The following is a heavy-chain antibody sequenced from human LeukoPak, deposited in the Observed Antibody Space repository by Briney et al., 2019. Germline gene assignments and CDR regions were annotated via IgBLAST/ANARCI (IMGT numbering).Heavy chain of an antibody. CDR3: ARAHEYYYDSSGLDWFDP. CDR2: IYYSGST. D-gene: IGHD3-22*01. CDR1: GGSISSYY. Sequence: KPSETLSLTCTVSGGSISSYYWSWIRQPPGKGLEWIGYIYYSGSTNYNPSLKSRVTISVDTSKNQFSLKLSSVTAADTAVYYCARAHEYYYDSSGLDWFDPWGQGTLVTVSS. V-gene: IGHV4-59*01. J-gene: IGHJ5*02.